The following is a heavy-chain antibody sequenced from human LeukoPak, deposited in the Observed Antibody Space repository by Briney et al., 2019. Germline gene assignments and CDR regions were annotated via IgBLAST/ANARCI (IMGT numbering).Heavy chain of an antibody. CDR1: GFTFSSYG. D-gene: IGHD2-15*01. CDR3: AKDSQDIVVVRAAASYYYGMDV. CDR2: ISYDGSNK. V-gene: IGHV3-30*18. J-gene: IGHJ6*02. Sequence: GGSLRLSCAASGFTFSSYGMHWVRQAPGKGLEWVAVISYDGSNKYYADSVKGRFTISRDNSKNTLYLQMNSLRAEDTAVYYCAKDSQDIVVVRAAASYYYGMDVWGQGTTVTVSS.